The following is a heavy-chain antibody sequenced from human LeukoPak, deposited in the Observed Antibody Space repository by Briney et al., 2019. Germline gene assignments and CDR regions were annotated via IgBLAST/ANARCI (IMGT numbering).Heavy chain of an antibody. J-gene: IGHJ6*03. D-gene: IGHD3-10*01. CDR2: IKQDGTEK. CDR3: ARVWVVVRGVIIFHYYYYMDV. Sequence: GESLRLSCAASGFSFTTYWMGWVRQAPGKGLEWVANIKQDGTEKYYVDSVMGRFIISRDNAKNSLYLQMNSLRAEDTAVYYCARVWVVVRGVIIFHYYYYMDVWGKGTTVTISS. CDR1: GFSFTTYW. V-gene: IGHV3-7*01.